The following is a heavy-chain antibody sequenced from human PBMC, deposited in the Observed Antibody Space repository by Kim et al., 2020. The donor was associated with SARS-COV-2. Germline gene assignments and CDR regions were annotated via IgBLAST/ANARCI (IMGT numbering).Heavy chain of an antibody. Sequence: SETLSLTCTVSGGSISSSSYYWGWIRQPPGKGLEWIGSIYYSGSTYYNPSLKSRVTISVDTSKNQFSLKLSSVTAADTAVYYCARQLANYCGGDCYRLVFDPWGQGTLVTVSS. CDR3: ARQLANYCGGDCYRLVFDP. V-gene: IGHV4-39*01. CDR2: IYYSGST. CDR1: GGSISSSSYY. J-gene: IGHJ5*02. D-gene: IGHD2-21*02.